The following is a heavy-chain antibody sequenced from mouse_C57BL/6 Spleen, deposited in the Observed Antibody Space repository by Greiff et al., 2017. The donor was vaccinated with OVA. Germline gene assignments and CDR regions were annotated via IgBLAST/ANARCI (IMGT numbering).Heavy chain of an antibody. V-gene: IGHV1-26*01. D-gene: IGHD1-1*01. J-gene: IGHJ2*01. Sequence: VQLQQSGPELVKPGASVKISCKASGYTFTDYYMNWVKQSHGKSLEWIGDINPNNGGTSYNQKFKGKATLTVDKSSSTAYMELRSLTSEDSAVYYCARDYGSLDYWGQGTTRTVSS. CDR2: INPNNGGT. CDR1: GYTFTDYY. CDR3: ARDYGSLDY.